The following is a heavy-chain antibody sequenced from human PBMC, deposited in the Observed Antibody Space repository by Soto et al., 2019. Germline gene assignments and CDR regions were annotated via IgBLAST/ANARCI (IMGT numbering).Heavy chain of an antibody. D-gene: IGHD6-6*01. Sequence: GESLKISCKGSGYSFTSYWIGWVRQMPGKGLEWMGIIYPGDSDTRYSPSFQGQVTISADKSISTASLQWSSLKASDTAMYYCARNDSSSSPSKHYYYYGMDVWGQGTTVTVSS. CDR3: ARNDSSSSPSKHYYYYGMDV. J-gene: IGHJ6*02. CDR1: GYSFTSYW. V-gene: IGHV5-51*01. CDR2: IYPGDSDT.